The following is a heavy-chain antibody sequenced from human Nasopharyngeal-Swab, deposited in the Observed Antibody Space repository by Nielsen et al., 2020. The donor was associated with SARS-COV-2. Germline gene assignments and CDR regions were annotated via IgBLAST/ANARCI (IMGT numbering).Heavy chain of an antibody. V-gene: IGHV3-30*18. CDR3: AKDKKARGDSSSWTTDY. J-gene: IGHJ4*02. Sequence: RQSPGKGLEWVAVISYDGSNKYCADSVKGRFTISRDNSKNTLYLQMNSLRAEDTAVYYCAKDKKARGDSSSWTTDYWGQGTLVTVSS. CDR2: ISYDGSNK. D-gene: IGHD6-13*01.